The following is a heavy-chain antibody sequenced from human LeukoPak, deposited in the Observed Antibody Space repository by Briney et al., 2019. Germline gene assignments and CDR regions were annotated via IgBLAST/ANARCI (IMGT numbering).Heavy chain of an antibody. CDR2: IKQDGSEK. CDR3: ARDLKGPDTCYFDY. Sequence: GGSLRLSCAASGFTFSSYWMSWVRQARGKGLEWVANIKQDGSEKYYVDSVKGRFTISRDNAKNSLYLQMNSLRAEDTAVYYCARDLKGPDTCYFDYWGQGTLVTVSS. D-gene: IGHD1-14*01. V-gene: IGHV3-7*01. CDR1: GFTFSSYW. J-gene: IGHJ4*02.